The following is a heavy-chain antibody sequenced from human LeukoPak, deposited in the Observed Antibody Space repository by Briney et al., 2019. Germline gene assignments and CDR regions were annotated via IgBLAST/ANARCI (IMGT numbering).Heavy chain of an antibody. D-gene: IGHD3-10*01. V-gene: IGHV3-30*09. CDR1: GFTFSSYA. Sequence: GGSLRLSCAASGFTFSSYAMHWVRQAPGKGLEWVAVISYDGSNKYYADSVKGRFAISRDNSKNTLYLQMNSLRAEDTAVYYCAKELTPITMVRGNGFDYWGQGTLVTVSS. J-gene: IGHJ4*02. CDR2: ISYDGSNK. CDR3: AKELTPITMVRGNGFDY.